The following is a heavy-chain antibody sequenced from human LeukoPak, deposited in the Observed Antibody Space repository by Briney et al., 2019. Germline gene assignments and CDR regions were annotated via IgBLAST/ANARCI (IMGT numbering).Heavy chain of an antibody. J-gene: IGHJ4*02. CDR1: GGSISSYY. Sequence: PSETLSLTCTVSGGSISSYYWSWIRQPPGKGLEWIGYIYYSGGTYYNPSLKSRVTISIDTSKNQFSLKLRSVTAADTAVYYCARDGNAPWGQGTLVTVSS. V-gene: IGHV4-59*12. D-gene: IGHD1-1*01. CDR3: ARDGNAP. CDR2: IYYSGGT.